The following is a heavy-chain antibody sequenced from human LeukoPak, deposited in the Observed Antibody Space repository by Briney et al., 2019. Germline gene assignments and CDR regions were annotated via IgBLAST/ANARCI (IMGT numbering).Heavy chain of an antibody. V-gene: IGHV3-48*01. CDR2: ISTSGSTI. D-gene: IGHD5-12*01. J-gene: IGHJ4*02. Sequence: GGSLRLSCAVSGFTVSSNYMNWVRQAPGKGLEWVSYISTSGSTIYYADSVKGRFTISRDNAKNTLYLQMNSLRAEDTAVYYCAKSIVATIGLDYWGQGTLVTVSS. CDR3: AKSIVATIGLDY. CDR1: GFTVSSNY.